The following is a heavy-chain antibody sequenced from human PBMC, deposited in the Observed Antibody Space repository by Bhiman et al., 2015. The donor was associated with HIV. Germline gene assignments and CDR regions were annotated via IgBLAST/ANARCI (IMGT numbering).Heavy chain of an antibody. CDR1: GFTFSNAW. V-gene: IGHV3-15*01. CDR2: IKSKTDGGTT. D-gene: IGHD2-2*01. CDR3: ATSPAILYYFDS. Sequence: VQLVESGGGVVQPGGSLRLSCAASGFTFSNAWMSWVRQAPGKGLEWVGRIKSKTDGGTTDYAAPVKGRFTISRDDSQNTLYLQMNSLKTEDTAVYYCATSPAILYYFDSWGQGSLVTVSS. J-gene: IGHJ4*02.